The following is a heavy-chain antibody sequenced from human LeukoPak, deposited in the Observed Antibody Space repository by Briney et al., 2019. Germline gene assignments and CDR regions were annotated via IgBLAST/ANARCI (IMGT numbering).Heavy chain of an antibody. J-gene: IGHJ3*02. Sequence: GGSLRLSCAASGFTFSNAWMSWVRQAPGKGLEWVSTLGGATPGGAFEFYADSVKGRLTISRDTSRSTLFLQMTSLRAEDTAIYYCAKDSFSYNGIYDALDIWGQGTMVTVSS. CDR1: GFTFSNAW. V-gene: IGHV3-23*01. CDR3: AKDSFSYNGIYDALDI. D-gene: IGHD2-8*01. CDR2: LGGATPGGAFE.